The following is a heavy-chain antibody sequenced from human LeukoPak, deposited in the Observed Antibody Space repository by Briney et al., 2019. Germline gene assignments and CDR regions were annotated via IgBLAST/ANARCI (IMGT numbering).Heavy chain of an antibody. CDR1: GYTFTSYD. CDR2: IIPIFGTA. D-gene: IGHD3-22*01. Sequence: SVKVSCKASGYTFTSYDINWVRQAPGQGLEWMGGIIPIFGTANYAQKFQGRVTITADESTSTAYMELSSLRSEDTAVYYCARGITYYYDSSGYYYFDYWGQGTLVTVSS. CDR3: ARGITYYYDSSGYYYFDY. J-gene: IGHJ4*02. V-gene: IGHV1-69*13.